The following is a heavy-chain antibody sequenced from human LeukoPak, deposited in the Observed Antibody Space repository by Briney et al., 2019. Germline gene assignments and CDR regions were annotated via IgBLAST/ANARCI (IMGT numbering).Heavy chain of an antibody. CDR1: GGSISSSSYY. J-gene: IGHJ4*02. CDR3: GRPFNSGSPDY. V-gene: IGHV4-39*01. CDR2: TYYSGSTYGST. D-gene: IGHD1-26*01. Sequence: SETLSLTCTVSGGSISSSSYYWGWIRQPPGKGLEWIGSTYYSGSTYGSTYYNPSLKSRVTISVDTSKNQFSLKLSSVTAADTAVYYCGRPFNSGSPDYWGQGTLVTVSS.